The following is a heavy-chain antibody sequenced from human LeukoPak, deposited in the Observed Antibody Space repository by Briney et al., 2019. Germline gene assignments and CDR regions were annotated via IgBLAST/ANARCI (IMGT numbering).Heavy chain of an antibody. CDR1: AFTFSSYE. CDR3: ARMVYYYDISGYYFLDY. J-gene: IGHJ4*02. D-gene: IGHD3-22*01. Sequence: PGGSPRLSCAASAFTFSSYEMNWVRQAPGKGLEWVSYISSSGSTIHYADSVKGRFTISRDNAKNSLYLQMNSLRAEDTAVYYCARMVYYYDISGYYFLDYWGQGTLVTVSS. V-gene: IGHV3-48*03. CDR2: ISSSGSTI.